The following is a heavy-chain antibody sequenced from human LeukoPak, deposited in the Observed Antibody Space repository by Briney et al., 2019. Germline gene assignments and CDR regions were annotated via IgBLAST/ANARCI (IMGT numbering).Heavy chain of an antibody. CDR3: AREGPQGGFYDYYYMDV. D-gene: IGHD3-3*01. V-gene: IGHV1-8*03. Sequence: ASVKVSCKASGYTFTSYAMHWVRQVAGQGLEWMGWMNPNSGGTGYAQKFQGRFTITWNTSITTAYMELTGLRSEDTAVYYCAREGPQGGFYDYYYMDVWGQGTAVTVSS. J-gene: IGHJ6*03. CDR2: MNPNSGGT. CDR1: GYTFTSYA.